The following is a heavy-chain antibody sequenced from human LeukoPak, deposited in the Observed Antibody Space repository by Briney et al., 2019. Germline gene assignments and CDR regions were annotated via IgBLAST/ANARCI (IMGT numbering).Heavy chain of an antibody. Sequence: PSQTLSLTCAVSGGSISSGGYSWSWIRQPPGKGLEWIGYIYHSGSTNYNPSLKSRVTISVDTSKNQFSLKLSSVTAADTAVYYCASGVVPAVSHYWGQGTLVTVSS. D-gene: IGHD2-2*01. CDR3: ASGVVPAVSHY. V-gene: IGHV4-30-2*01. J-gene: IGHJ4*02. CDR2: IYHSGST. CDR1: GGSISSGGYS.